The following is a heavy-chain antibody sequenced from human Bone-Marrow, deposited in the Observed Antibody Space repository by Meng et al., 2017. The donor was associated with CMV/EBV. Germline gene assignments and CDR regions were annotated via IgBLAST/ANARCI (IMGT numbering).Heavy chain of an antibody. J-gene: IGHJ4*02. CDR3: ARGYCSSTSCLIDY. V-gene: IGHV4-34*01. CDR2: INHSGST. CDR1: GGSFSGYY. D-gene: IGHD2-2*01. Sequence: QVQLQQWGAGLWKPSETLSLTVAVYGGSFSGYYWSWIRQPPGKGLEWIGEINHSGSTNYNPSLKSRVTISVDTSKNQFSLKLSSVTAADTAVYYCARGYCSSTSCLIDYWGQGTLVTVSS.